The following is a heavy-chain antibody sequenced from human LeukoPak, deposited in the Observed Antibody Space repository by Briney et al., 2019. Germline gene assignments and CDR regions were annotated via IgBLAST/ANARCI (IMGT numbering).Heavy chain of an antibody. V-gene: IGHV1-8*01. CDR3: ARDSSSGVYYFDY. J-gene: IGHJ4*02. D-gene: IGHD6-6*01. CDR1: GYTFTSYD. Sequence: GASVKVSCKASGYTFTSYDINWVRQATGRGLEWMGWMNPNSGNTGYAQKFQGRVTMTRNTSISTAYMELSSLRSEDTAVYYCARDSSSGVYYFDYWGQGTLVTVSS. CDR2: MNPNSGNT.